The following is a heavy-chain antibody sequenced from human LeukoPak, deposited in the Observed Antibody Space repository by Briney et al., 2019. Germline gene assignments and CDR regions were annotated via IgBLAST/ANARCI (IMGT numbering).Heavy chain of an antibody. V-gene: IGHV1-69*13. CDR1: GGTFSSYA. CDR2: IIPIFGTA. CDR3: ATLRGDYYYYYYMDV. J-gene: IGHJ6*03. Sequence: ASVKVSCKASGGTFSSYAISWVRQAPGRGLEWMGGIIPIFGTANYAQKFQGRVTITADESTSTAYMELSSLRSEDTAVYYCATLRGDYYYYYYMDVWGKGTTVTISS.